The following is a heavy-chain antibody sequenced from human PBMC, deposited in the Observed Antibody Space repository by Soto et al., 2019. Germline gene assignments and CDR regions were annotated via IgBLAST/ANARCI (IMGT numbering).Heavy chain of an antibody. D-gene: IGHD3-22*01. J-gene: IGHJ6*02. Sequence: QVQLVKSGAEVKKPGSSVKVSCKASGGTFSSYAISWVRQAPGQGLEWMGGIIPIFGTANYAQKFQGRVTITADESTSTAYMELSSLRSEDTAVYYCASRMYYYDSSGYYGYYYYGMDVWGQGTTVTVSS. CDR2: IIPIFGTA. CDR1: GGTFSSYA. V-gene: IGHV1-69*01. CDR3: ASRMYYYDSSGYYGYYYYGMDV.